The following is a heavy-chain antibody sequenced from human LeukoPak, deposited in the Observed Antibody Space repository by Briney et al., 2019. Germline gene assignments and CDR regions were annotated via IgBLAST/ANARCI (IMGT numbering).Heavy chain of an antibody. Sequence: GGSLRLSCAASGFNFSIHWMTWVRQAPGKGLEWVGNIQPDGSGAFYVDAMRGRFTISRDNAQNSLYLQINSLRAEDTAVYYCAREDDHNTNDCWGQGTLVTVSS. J-gene: IGHJ4*02. CDR3: AREDDHNTNDC. CDR1: GFNFSIHW. V-gene: IGHV3-7*01. D-gene: IGHD5-24*01. CDR2: IQPDGSGA.